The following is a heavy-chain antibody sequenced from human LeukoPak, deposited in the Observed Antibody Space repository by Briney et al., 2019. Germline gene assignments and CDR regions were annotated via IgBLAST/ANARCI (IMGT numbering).Heavy chain of an antibody. Sequence: PGRSLRLSCAASGFTFSSYAMHWVRQAPGKGLEWVAVISYDGSNKYYADSVKGRFTISRDNSKNTLYLQMNSLRAEDTAVYYCARGNLYSSSSPVDYWGQGTLVTVSS. J-gene: IGHJ4*02. CDR2: ISYDGSNK. D-gene: IGHD6-6*01. CDR1: GFTFSSYA. V-gene: IGHV3-30-3*01. CDR3: ARGNLYSSSSPVDY.